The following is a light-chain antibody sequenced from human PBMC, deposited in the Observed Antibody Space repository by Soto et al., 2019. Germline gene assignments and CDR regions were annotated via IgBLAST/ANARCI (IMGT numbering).Light chain of an antibody. Sequence: QSALTQPRSVSGSPGQTVTISCSGTSSDVGYYDYVSWYQQHPGKAPKFMIYDVSKRPSGVPDRFSGFKSGNTASLTISGLQVEDEAEYYSCSYVGRYSWVFGGGTKLTVL. CDR2: DVS. V-gene: IGLV2-11*01. J-gene: IGLJ3*02. CDR1: SSDVGYYDY. CDR3: CSYVGRYSWV.